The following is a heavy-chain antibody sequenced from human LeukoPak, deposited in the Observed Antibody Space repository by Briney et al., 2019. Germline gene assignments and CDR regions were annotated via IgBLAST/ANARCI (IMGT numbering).Heavy chain of an antibody. J-gene: IGHJ4*02. CDR3: ASEVPRTSRFDH. Sequence: GASVKVSCKASGGTFSSYAISWVRQAPGQGLEWVAVLYPGGNKAIYAQRFQGRFTLTRDTSTNTVYMEVTSLASEDTAIYYCASEVPRTSRFDHWGQGTLVTVSS. CDR2: LYPGGNKA. V-gene: IGHV1-46*01. CDR1: GGTFSSYA. D-gene: IGHD2-8*01.